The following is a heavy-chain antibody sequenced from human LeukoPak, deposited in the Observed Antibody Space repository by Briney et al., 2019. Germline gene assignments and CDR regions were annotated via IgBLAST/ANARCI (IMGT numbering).Heavy chain of an antibody. J-gene: IGHJ4*02. V-gene: IGHV3-64*05. Sequence: PGGYLRLYCSASGFMFSVYAMNWVRQAQGQGLEYLSGISSNRIYTYYAVSVKGRFTISRDDSKNTLYFQMSSLRADNSAVYYCVKGDCSGGSRYYFYWGQGTLVSVSS. CDR3: VKGDCSGGSRYYFY. CDR1: GFMFSVYA. D-gene: IGHD2-15*01. CDR2: ISSNRIYT.